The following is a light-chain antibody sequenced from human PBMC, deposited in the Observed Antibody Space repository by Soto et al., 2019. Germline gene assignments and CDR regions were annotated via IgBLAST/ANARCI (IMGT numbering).Light chain of an antibody. CDR1: RSNIGANFD. J-gene: IGLJ7*01. CDR3: QSYDNTLGGHVL. Sequence: QSVLTQPPSVSGAPGQTVIISCTGSRSNIGANFDVHWYQQLPGAAPKLLLSGTANRPSGVPDRFSASKSGTSASLAITGLQAEDEADYYCQSYDNTLGGHVLFGGGTQLTVL. CDR2: GTA. V-gene: IGLV1-40*01.